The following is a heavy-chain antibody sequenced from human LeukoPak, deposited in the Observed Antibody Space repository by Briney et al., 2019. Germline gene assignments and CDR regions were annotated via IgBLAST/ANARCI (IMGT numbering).Heavy chain of an antibody. V-gene: IGHV4-30-2*01. Sequence: PSETLSLTCAVSGGSISSGGYSWNWIRQPPGKGLEWIGYIHSSGTAYYNPSLKSRVTISLDRSKNHFSLNLTSVTAADTAVYFCARETPLRYFDPWGQGTLATVSS. D-gene: IGHD3-9*01. CDR1: GGSISSGGYS. CDR2: IHSSGTA. CDR3: ARETPLRYFDP. J-gene: IGHJ5*02.